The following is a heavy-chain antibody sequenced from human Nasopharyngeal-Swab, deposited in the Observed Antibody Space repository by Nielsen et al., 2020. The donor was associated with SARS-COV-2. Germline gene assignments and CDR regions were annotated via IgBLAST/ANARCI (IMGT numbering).Heavy chain of an antibody. CDR1: GSTFGDYA. CDR3: ARSVGSYYGQGAFDV. Sequence: GGSLRLSCTTSGSTFGDYALSWFRQAPGKGLEWVGFIRSKIYSGAPEYAASVKGRFTISRDGAESIAYLQMNSLETGDTGVYYCARSVGSYYGQGAFDVWGQGTVVTVSS. D-gene: IGHD1-26*01. CDR2: IRSKIYSGAP. V-gene: IGHV3-49*01. J-gene: IGHJ3*01.